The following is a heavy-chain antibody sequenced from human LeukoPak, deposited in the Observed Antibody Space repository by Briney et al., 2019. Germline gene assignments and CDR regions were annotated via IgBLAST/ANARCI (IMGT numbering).Heavy chain of an antibody. V-gene: IGHV3-30*18. CDR2: ISYDGSDK. Sequence: GGSLRLSCAASGFTFSSYGMHWVRQAPGKGLEGVAVISYDGSDKYSADSVKGRFTISRDNSKNTLYLQMNSLRAEDTAVYYCAKNAHYQGYSYGGIDYWGQGTLVTVSS. CDR3: AKNAHYQGYSYGGIDY. CDR1: GFTFSSYG. J-gene: IGHJ4*02. D-gene: IGHD5-18*01.